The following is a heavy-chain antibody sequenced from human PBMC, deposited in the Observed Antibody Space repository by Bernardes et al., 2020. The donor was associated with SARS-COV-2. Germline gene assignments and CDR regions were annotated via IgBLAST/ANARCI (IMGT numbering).Heavy chain of an antibody. D-gene: IGHD5-18*01. V-gene: IGHV3-23*01. Sequence: GGSLRLSCAASGFTFSRYAMSWIRQAPGKGLECVSTISNSGDTIFYADSVKGRFTISRDNVKNTLDLQMNSLGTEDTAVYYCAKDLRGNNFGSDWYFDLWGRGILVTVSS. CDR1: GFTFSRYA. J-gene: IGHJ2*01. CDR3: AKDLRGNNFGSDWYFDL. CDR2: ISNSGDTI.